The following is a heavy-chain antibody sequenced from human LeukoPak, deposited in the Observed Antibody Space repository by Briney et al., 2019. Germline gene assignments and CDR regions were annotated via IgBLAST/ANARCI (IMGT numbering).Heavy chain of an antibody. D-gene: IGHD6-19*01. CDR3: SGGRDIAVAGPGGYFDY. CDR2: ISPGGDEV. CDR1: GCIFSDYH. V-gene: IGHV3-11*01. Sequence: GGSLRLSCAASGCIFSDYHMSWLRQAPGKGLEWVSYISPGGDEVYFADSVKGRFTIPRDNAKNSLFLQMSSLTAEDTAVYYCSGGRDIAVAGPGGYFDYWGQGSLVTVSS. J-gene: IGHJ4*02.